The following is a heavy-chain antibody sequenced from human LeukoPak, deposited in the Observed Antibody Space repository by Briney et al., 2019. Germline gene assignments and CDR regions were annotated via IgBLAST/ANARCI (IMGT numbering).Heavy chain of an antibody. J-gene: IGHJ4*02. CDR3: ARMPLYSSGWIDY. Sequence: ASVKVSCKDSGYTFTGYHMHWVRQAPGQGLEWMGWINPNSGGTNYAQKFQGRVTMTRDTSISTAYMELSRLRSDDTAVYYCARMPLYSSGWIDYWGQGTLVTVSS. D-gene: IGHD6-19*01. V-gene: IGHV1-2*02. CDR1: GYTFTGYH. CDR2: INPNSGGT.